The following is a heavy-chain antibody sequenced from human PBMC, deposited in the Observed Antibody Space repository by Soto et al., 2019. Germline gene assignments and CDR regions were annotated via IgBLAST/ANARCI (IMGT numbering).Heavy chain of an antibody. D-gene: IGHD2-15*01. CDR2: ISYDGSNK. CDR1: GGSISSSN. Sequence: LSLTCAVSGGSISSSNWWSWVRQAPGKGLEWVAVISYDGSNKYYADSVKGRFTISRDNSKNTLYLQMNSLRAEDTAVYYCARQDIVVVVAATPNYYGMDVWGQGTTVTVSS. J-gene: IGHJ6*02. V-gene: IGHV3-30-3*01. CDR3: ARQDIVVVVAATPNYYGMDV.